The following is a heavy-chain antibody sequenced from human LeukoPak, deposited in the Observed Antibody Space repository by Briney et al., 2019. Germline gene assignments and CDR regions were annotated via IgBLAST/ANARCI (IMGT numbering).Heavy chain of an antibody. CDR3: AKGYSYGYVDAFDI. Sequence: PVGSLRLSCAASGFTFSIYEMNWVRQAPGKGLEWVSYISSVGSSIYYADSVKGRFTISRDNAKNSLYLQMNSLRAEDMALYYCAKGYSYGYVDAFDIWGQGTMVTVSS. D-gene: IGHD5-18*01. CDR1: GFTFSIYE. J-gene: IGHJ3*02. CDR2: ISSVGSSI. V-gene: IGHV3-48*03.